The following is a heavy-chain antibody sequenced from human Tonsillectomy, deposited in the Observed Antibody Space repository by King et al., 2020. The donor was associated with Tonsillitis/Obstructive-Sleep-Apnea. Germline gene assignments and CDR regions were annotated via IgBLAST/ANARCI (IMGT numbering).Heavy chain of an antibody. CDR3: AGVEEGDYAVSYYYYMDV. V-gene: IGHV3-11*05. Sequence: VQLVESGGGLVKPGGSLRLSCAASGLSFSDSYMSWIRQAPGKGLEWVSYISSSSTYTEYADSVKGRFTISRDNAKNSLYLQMNSLRAEDTAVYYCAGVEEGDYAVSYYYYMDVWGKGTTVTVSS. D-gene: IGHD4-17*01. J-gene: IGHJ6*03. CDR1: GLSFSDSY. CDR2: ISSSSTYT.